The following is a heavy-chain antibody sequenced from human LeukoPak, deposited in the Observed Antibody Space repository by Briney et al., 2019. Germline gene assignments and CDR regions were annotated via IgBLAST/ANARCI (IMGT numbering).Heavy chain of an antibody. CDR3: ARDQRGYSGYDLAN. D-gene: IGHD5-12*01. V-gene: IGHV1-2*02. CDR2: INPNSGGT. CDR1: GYTFTGYY. Sequence: ASAKVSCKASGYTFTGYYMHWVRQAPGQGLEWMGWINPNSGGTNYAQKFQGRVTMTRDTSISTAYMELSRLRSDDTAVYYCARDQRGYSGYDLANWGQGTLVTVSS. J-gene: IGHJ4*02.